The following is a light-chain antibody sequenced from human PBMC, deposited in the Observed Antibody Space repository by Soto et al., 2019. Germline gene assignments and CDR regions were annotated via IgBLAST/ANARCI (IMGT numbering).Light chain of an antibody. CDR2: LSSDGSH. V-gene: IGLV4-69*01. CDR3: QTWGTGIQV. Sequence: QAVVTQSPSASASLGASVKLTCTVSSGHSSYSIAWHQQQPQKGPRFLMNLSSDGSHTKGDGIPDRFSGSSSGAERYLTISSLQSEDEADYYCQTWGTGIQVFGGGTKLTVL. CDR1: SGHSSYS. J-gene: IGLJ2*01.